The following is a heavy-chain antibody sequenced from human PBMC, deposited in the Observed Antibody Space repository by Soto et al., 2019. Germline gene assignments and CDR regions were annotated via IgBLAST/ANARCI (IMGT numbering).Heavy chain of an antibody. V-gene: IGHV4-39*01. CDR2: IYYCGST. CDR1: GGSITNTHYY. J-gene: IGHJ4*02. D-gene: IGHD6-13*01. Sequence: QLQLQESGPGLVKPSETLSLICTVSGGSITNTHYYWGWMRQPPGKGLEWIGSIYYCGSTYYSPTLKSWVTISVDTSKNHFPRKLSSVAAADTAVDYCAKQDTSTWYHFDYWGQGTLVTVPS. CDR3: AKQDTSTWYHFDY.